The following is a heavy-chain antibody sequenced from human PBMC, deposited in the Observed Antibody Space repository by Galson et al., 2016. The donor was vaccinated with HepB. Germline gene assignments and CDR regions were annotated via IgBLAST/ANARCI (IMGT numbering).Heavy chain of an antibody. CDR3: ARIYYYGSGSYYNRNLFDY. V-gene: IGHV5-51*01. CDR1: GYTFTNYW. D-gene: IGHD3-10*01. J-gene: IGHJ4*02. CDR2: IHPGDADT. Sequence: QSGAEVKKPGESLKISCKGSGYTFTNYWIGWVRQMPGKGLEWMGIIHPGDADTRHSPSFQGQVTMSVDQSIITAYLQMNSLRAEDTAVYFCARIYYYGSGSYYNRNLFDYWGQGTLVTVSS.